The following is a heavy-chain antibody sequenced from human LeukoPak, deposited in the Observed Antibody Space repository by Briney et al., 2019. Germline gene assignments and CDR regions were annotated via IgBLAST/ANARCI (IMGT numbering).Heavy chain of an antibody. V-gene: IGHV3-48*04. CDR3: AGEDIVVVPAAKIHY. D-gene: IGHD2-2*01. CDR2: ISSSSSTI. Sequence: GGSLRLSCAASGFTFSSYSMNWVRQAPGKGLEWVSYISSSSSTIYYADSVKGRFTISRDNAKNSLYLQMNSLRAEDTAVYYCAGEDIVVVPAAKIHYWGQGTLVTVSS. CDR1: GFTFSSYS. J-gene: IGHJ4*02.